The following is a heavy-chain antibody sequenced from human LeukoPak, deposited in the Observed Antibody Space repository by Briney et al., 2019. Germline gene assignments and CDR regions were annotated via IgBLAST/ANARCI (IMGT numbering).Heavy chain of an antibody. CDR1: RSTFSRDW. CDR3: TRDLGGGYFDD. Sequence: PGGSLRLSCAASRSTFSRDWMSWVRQAPGGGLEFVANIRQDGGTVNYVDSVKGRFTISRDNAKDSLYLQMNSLRADDTAVYYCTRDLGGGYFDDWGQGILVTVS. CDR2: IRQDGGTV. J-gene: IGHJ4*02. V-gene: IGHV3-7*01. D-gene: IGHD3-16*01.